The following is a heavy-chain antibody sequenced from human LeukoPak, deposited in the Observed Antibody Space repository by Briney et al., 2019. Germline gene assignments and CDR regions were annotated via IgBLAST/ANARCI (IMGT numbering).Heavy chain of an antibody. D-gene: IGHD3-10*01. CDR2: ISSSSSYI. CDR1: GFTFSSYS. CDR3: ARAMRVQGKSYHYYMDV. V-gene: IGHV3-21*01. J-gene: IGHJ6*03. Sequence: GGSLRLSCAASGFTFSSYSMNWVRQAPGKGLEWVSSISSSSSYIYYADSVKGRFTISRDNAKNPLYLQMNSLRAEDTAVYYCARAMRVQGKSYHYYMDVWGKGTTVTVSS.